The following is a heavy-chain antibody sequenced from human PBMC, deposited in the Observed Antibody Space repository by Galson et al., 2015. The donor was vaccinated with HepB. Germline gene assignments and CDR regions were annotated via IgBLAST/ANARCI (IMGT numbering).Heavy chain of an antibody. V-gene: IGHV4-39*01. D-gene: IGHD1-26*01. CDR1: GDSISRGSYY. Sequence: LSLTCTVTGDSISRGSYYWGWIRQPPGKGLEWVGTIYYTGDTYYNPSLKSRVTMSLDTSKNQFSVKLSSVTATDTAVYYCASFVGASPGYYWGQGTLVTVSS. J-gene: IGHJ4*02. CDR2: IYYTGDT. CDR3: ASFVGASPGYY.